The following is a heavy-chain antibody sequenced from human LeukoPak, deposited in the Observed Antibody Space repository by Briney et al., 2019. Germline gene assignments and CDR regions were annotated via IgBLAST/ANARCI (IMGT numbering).Heavy chain of an antibody. J-gene: IGHJ4*02. CDR1: GFTFSTYW. V-gene: IGHV3-21*01. D-gene: IGHD1-26*01. Sequence: GGSLRLSCVASGFTFSTYWMSWVRQAPGKGLEWVSSISSSSSYIYYADSVKGRFTTFRDNAKNSLYLQMNSLRAEDTAVYYCARPTQGEHYSGSYHFGPVFDYWGQGTLVTVSS. CDR3: ARPTQGEHYSGSYHFGPVFDY. CDR2: ISSSSSYI.